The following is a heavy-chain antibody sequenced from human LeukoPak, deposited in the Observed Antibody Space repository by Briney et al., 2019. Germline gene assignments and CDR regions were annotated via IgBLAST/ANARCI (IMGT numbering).Heavy chain of an antibody. CDR1: GGPFSGYY. CDR3: ARGKGYCSSTSCYTAYYYYYYMDV. D-gene: IGHD2-2*02. Sequence: SETLSLTCAVYGGPFSGYYWSWIRQPPGKGLEWIGEINHSGSTNYNPSLKSRVTISVDTSRNQFSLKLSSVTAAETAVYYCARGKGYCSSTSCYTAYYYYYYMDVWGKGTTVTASS. V-gene: IGHV4-34*01. CDR2: INHSGST. J-gene: IGHJ6*03.